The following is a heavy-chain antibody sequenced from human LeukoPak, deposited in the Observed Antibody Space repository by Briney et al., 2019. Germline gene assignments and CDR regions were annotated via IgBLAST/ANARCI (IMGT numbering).Heavy chain of an antibody. D-gene: IGHD5-24*01. J-gene: IGHJ4*02. V-gene: IGHV3-48*03. Sequence: GGSLRLSCAASGFDFSDYVMTWVRQAPGKGLEWVSYISFSGDTLNYADSVKGRFTISRDNAKNSLYLQMNSLRAEDTALYYCATDGYNSGYWGQGTLVTVSS. CDR3: ATDGYNSGY. CDR1: GFDFSDYV. CDR2: ISFSGDTL.